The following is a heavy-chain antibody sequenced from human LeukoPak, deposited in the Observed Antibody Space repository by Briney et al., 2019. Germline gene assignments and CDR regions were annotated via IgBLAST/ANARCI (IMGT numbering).Heavy chain of an antibody. CDR3: ARAIRYQLLSDY. J-gene: IGHJ4*02. Sequence: MGWMNPNSGNTGFAQKFQGRATITRDTSITTAYLELSSLRSEDTAVYYCARAIRYQLLSDYWGQGTLVTVSS. V-gene: IGHV1-8*03. D-gene: IGHD2-2*01. CDR2: MNPNSGNT.